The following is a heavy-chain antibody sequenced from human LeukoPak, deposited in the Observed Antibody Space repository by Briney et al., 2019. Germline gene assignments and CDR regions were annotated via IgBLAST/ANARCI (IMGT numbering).Heavy chain of an antibody. J-gene: IGHJ1*01. CDR2: ISASGIT. V-gene: IGHV4-4*09. Sequence: SETLSLSCTVSGDSVSSGYWTWIRQSPGKGLELIGYISASGITDYHPSLKSRLTISVDSTNNQFSLNLNSVTAADTAVYYCAGRGHRYSRDWGQGILVTVSS. D-gene: IGHD2-15*01. CDR1: GDSVSSGY. CDR3: AGRGHRYSRD.